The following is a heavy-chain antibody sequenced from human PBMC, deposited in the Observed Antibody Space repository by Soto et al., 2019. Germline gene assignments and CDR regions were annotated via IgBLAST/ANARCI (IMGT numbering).Heavy chain of an antibody. CDR3: ARRRRAGLYGY. D-gene: IGHD3-16*02. Sequence: QVQLQQWGAGLLKPSETLSLTCAVYGGSFSGYYWSWIRQPPGKGLEWIGEINHSGSTNYNPSLKSRVTISVDTSKTQVSLKLSSVTAADTAVYYCARRRRAGLYGYWGQGTLVTVSS. CDR2: INHSGST. V-gene: IGHV4-34*01. CDR1: GGSFSGYY. J-gene: IGHJ4*02.